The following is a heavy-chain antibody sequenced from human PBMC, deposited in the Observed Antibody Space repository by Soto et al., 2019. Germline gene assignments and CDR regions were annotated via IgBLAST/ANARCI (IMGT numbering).Heavy chain of an antibody. CDR2: IDNAGTDS. V-gene: IGHV3-74*01. CDR1: GFTLRGRS. D-gene: IGHD3-10*01. J-gene: IGHJ6*04. Sequence: EVQLVESGGGLVQPGGSLRLSCAASGFTLRGRSMHWVRQAPGKGLVWVSGIDNAGTDSTYADSVKVRFTSSRDNAKNMLYIKMNSLTVEDPAVYYCARGWFGPDVWGKGTTVTVSS. CDR3: ARGWFGPDV.